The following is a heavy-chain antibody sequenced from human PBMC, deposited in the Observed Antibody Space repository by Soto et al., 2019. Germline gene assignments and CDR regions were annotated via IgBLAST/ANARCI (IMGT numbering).Heavy chain of an antibody. J-gene: IGHJ4*02. CDR2: IYYSGST. D-gene: IGHD2-2*01. CDR3: ARGLEDIVVVPAARVYWY. CDR1: GGSISSGDYY. V-gene: IGHV4-30-4*01. Sequence: SETLSLTCTVSGGSISSGDYYWSWIRQPPGKGLEWIGYIYYSGSTYYNPSLKSRVTISVDTSKNQFSLKLSSVTAADTAVYYCARGLEDIVVVPAARVYWYWGQGTLVTVSS.